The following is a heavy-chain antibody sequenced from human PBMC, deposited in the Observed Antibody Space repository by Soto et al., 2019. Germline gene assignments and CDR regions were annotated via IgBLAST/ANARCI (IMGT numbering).Heavy chain of an antibody. CDR3: ARAGIAAAGSYYMDV. Sequence: GGSLRLSCAASGFTFSSYSMNWVRQAPGKGLEWVSSISSSSSYIYYADSVKGRFTISRDNAKNSLYLQMNSLRAEDTAVYYCARAGIAAAGSYYMDVWGKGTTVTVSS. J-gene: IGHJ6*03. CDR1: GFTFSSYS. CDR2: ISSSSSYI. D-gene: IGHD6-13*01. V-gene: IGHV3-21*01.